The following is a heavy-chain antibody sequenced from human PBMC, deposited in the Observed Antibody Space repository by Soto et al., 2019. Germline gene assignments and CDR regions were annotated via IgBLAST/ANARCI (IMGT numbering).Heavy chain of an antibody. CDR2: IGTAGDT. V-gene: IGHV3-13*01. Sequence: EVQLVESGGGLVQPGGSLRLSCAASGFTFSSYDMHWDRQATGKGLEWVSAIGTAGDTYYPGSVKGRFTISRENAKNSLYLQMNSLRAGDTAVYYCARQSGGSPKRYYYYMDVWGKGTTVTVSS. J-gene: IGHJ6*03. D-gene: IGHD2-15*01. CDR1: GFTFSSYD. CDR3: ARQSGGSPKRYYYYMDV.